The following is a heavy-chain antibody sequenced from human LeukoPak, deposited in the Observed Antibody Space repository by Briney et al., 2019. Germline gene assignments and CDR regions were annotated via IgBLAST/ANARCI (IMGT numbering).Heavy chain of an antibody. D-gene: IGHD5-12*01. J-gene: IGHJ4*02. CDR3: ASLSPPNSGYVNFFDY. CDR2: INPNSGGT. V-gene: IGHV1-2*02. Sequence: ASVKVSCKASGYTFTGYYMHWVRQAPGQGLEWMGWINPNSGGTNYAQKFQGRVTMTRDTSISTAYMELSRLRSDDTTVYYCASLSPPNSGYVNFFDYWGQGTLVTVSS. CDR1: GYTFTGYY.